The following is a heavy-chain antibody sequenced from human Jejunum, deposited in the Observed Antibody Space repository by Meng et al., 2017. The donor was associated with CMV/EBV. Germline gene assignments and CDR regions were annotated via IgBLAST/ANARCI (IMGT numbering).Heavy chain of an antibody. CDR3: ARDGEGRWLQLGC. V-gene: IGHV4-39*06. Sequence: SGDSISSGGYFWGWVRQPPGKGLEGIGSIDYSGTTRYNPSLGSRVVISVDTSMNQLTLRLDSVTAADTAVYYCARDGEGRWLQLGCWGQGTLVTVSS. J-gene: IGHJ4*02. CDR1: GDSISSGGYF. D-gene: IGHD5-24*01. CDR2: IDYSGTT.